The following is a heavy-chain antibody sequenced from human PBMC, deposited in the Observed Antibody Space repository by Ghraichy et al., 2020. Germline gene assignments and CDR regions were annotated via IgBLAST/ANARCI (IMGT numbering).Heavy chain of an antibody. V-gene: IGHV4-4*02. Sequence: ESLNISCAVSGGSISSSNWWSCVRQPPGKGLEWIGEIYHSGSTNYNPSLKSRVTISVDKSKNQFSLKLSSVTAADTAVYYCARWTYNYDYIWGSSSTGGYFDLWGRGTLVTVSS. J-gene: IGHJ2*01. D-gene: IGHD3-16*01. CDR1: GGSISSSNW. CDR2: IYHSGST. CDR3: ARWTYNYDYIWGSSSTGGYFDL.